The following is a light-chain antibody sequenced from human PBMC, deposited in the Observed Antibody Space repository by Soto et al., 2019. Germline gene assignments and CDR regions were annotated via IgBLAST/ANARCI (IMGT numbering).Light chain of an antibody. V-gene: IGKV2-40*01. CDR3: MQRIEFPLT. CDR2: TLS. Sequence: DIVMTQTPLSLPVTPGEPASISCRASQSLLDSDDGNTYLEWYLQKPGQSPQXXIYTLSYRASGVPDRFSGSGSGTDFTLKISRVEAEDFGVDYCMQRIEFPLTFGGGTKVDIK. J-gene: IGKJ4*01. CDR1: QSLLDSDDGNTY.